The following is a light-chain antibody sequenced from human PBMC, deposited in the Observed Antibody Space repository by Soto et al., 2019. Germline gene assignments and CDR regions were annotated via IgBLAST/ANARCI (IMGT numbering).Light chain of an antibody. J-gene: IGLJ1*01. CDR3: LLYCGGAPYV. Sequence: QTVVNQEPSLTVSPGGTVTLTCASSTGAVTSGYYPSWFQQKPGHAPRALIYSTNNKHSWTPARFSGSLLGGKAALTLSGVQPEDEDEYFCLLYCGGAPYVFGTGTKVTVL. V-gene: IGLV7-43*01. CDR1: TGAVTSGYY. CDR2: STN.